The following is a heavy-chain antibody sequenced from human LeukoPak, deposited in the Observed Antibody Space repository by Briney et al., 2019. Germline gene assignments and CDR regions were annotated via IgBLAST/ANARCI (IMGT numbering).Heavy chain of an antibody. D-gene: IGHD3-3*01. J-gene: IGHJ6*03. CDR2: IIPIFGTA. CDR3: ATRPITTHYYYMDV. V-gene: IGHV1-69*13. Sequence: EASVKVSCKASGGTFSSYAISWVRQAPGQGLEWMGGIIPIFGTANYAQKFQGRVTITADESTSTAYMELSSLRSEDTAVYYCATRPITTHYYYMDVWGKGTTVTVSS. CDR1: GGTFSSYA.